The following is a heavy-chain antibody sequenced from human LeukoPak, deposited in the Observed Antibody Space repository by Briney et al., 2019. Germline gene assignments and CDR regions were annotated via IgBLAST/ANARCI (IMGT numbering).Heavy chain of an antibody. CDR3: AREGVGYCSGGSCAVGATDAFDI. CDR1: GFTFSSYS. V-gene: IGHV3-30*03. Sequence: PGGSLRLSCAASGFTFSSYSMNWVRQAPGKGLEWVAVISYDGSNKYYADSVKGRFTISRDNSKNTLYLQMNSLRAEDTAVYYCAREGVGYCSGGSCAVGATDAFDIWGQGTMVTVSS. CDR2: ISYDGSNK. D-gene: IGHD2-15*01. J-gene: IGHJ3*02.